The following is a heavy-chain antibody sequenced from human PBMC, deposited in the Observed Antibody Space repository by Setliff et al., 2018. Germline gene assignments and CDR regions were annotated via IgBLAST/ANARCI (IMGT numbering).Heavy chain of an antibody. D-gene: IGHD1-1*01. CDR3: ARFCGTSNCQRAPLFDY. J-gene: IGHJ4*02. CDR1: GASISDSY. CDR2: ILTTGST. Sequence: PSETLSLTCGVSGASISDSYWSWIRQPPGKGLEWIGHILTTGSTNYNPSLKSRIAISADTSRDRFSLRLTPVTAADTAIYYCARFCGTSNCQRAPLFDYWGQGILVTVSS. V-gene: IGHV4-4*08.